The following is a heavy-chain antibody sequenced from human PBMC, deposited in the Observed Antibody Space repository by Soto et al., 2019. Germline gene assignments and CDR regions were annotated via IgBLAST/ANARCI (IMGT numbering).Heavy chain of an antibody. CDR2: ISYDGSNK. CDR1: GFTFSSYG. CDR3: ARDADILTGSDAFDI. Sequence: PGGSLRLSCAASGFTFSSYGVHWVRQAPGKGLEWVAVISYDGSNKHYADSVKGRFTISRDNSKNTLDLQMNSLRAEDTAVYYCARDADILTGSDAFDIWGQGTMVTVSS. D-gene: IGHD3-9*01. V-gene: IGHV3-30*03. J-gene: IGHJ3*02.